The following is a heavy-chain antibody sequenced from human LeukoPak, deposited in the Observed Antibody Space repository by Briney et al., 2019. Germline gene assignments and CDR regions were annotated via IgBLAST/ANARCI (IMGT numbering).Heavy chain of an antibody. J-gene: IGHJ4*02. V-gene: IGHV3-21*01. D-gene: IGHD4-23*01. Sequence: GGSLRVSCAASGFTFSSYAMSWVRQAPGKGLEWVSSISPDSNYIYYADSLKGRFTISRDNAKISLYLQMNSLRADDTAVYYCARVNGDYGGSLDYWGQGTLVTVSS. CDR2: ISPDSNYI. CDR1: GFTFSSYA. CDR3: ARVNGDYGGSLDY.